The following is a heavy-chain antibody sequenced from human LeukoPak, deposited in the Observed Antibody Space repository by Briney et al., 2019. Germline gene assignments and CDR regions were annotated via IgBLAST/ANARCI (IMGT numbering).Heavy chain of an antibody. CDR3: ARVSRPRSKLLYYYYMDV. CDR2: ISYDGSNK. Sequence: GGSLRLSCAASGFTFSSYAMHWVRQAPGKGLEWVAVISYDGSNKYYADSVKGRFTISRDNSKNTLYLQMNSLRAEDTAVYYCARVSRPRSKLLYYYYMDVWGKGTTVTVSS. J-gene: IGHJ6*03. V-gene: IGHV3-30*04. CDR1: GFTFSSYA. D-gene: IGHD1-7*01.